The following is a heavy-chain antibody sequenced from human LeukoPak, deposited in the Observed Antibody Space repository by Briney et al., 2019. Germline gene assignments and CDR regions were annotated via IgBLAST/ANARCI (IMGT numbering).Heavy chain of an antibody. D-gene: IGHD5/OR15-5a*01. V-gene: IGHV1-18*01. CDR1: GYSFTNYG. Sequence: ASVNVSRKPSGYSFTNYGISWVRQAPGQELEWMGWISAYNGNTNYEQTLQGTVTITTDTSTSPAYMELRSLSSDYPAVYLGWRDYGSCPRLGLDYWGQGTLVTVSS. CDR2: ISAYNGNT. CDR3: WRDYGSCPRLGLDY. J-gene: IGHJ4*02.